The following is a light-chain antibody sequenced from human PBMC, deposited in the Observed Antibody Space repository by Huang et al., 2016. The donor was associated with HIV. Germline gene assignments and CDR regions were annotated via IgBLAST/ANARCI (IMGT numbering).Light chain of an antibody. CDR3: QQYQSVPWT. CDR1: QGISKS. J-gene: IGKJ1*01. CDR2: ATS. Sequence: DLQMTQSPSSLSAAVGDRVTIICRASQGISKSLAWYQQKPGKAPKLLLYATSKLESGVPSRCSGSGSGTHYTLTISTLQPEDLATYYCQQYQSVPWTFGQGTKVAI. V-gene: IGKV1-NL1*01.